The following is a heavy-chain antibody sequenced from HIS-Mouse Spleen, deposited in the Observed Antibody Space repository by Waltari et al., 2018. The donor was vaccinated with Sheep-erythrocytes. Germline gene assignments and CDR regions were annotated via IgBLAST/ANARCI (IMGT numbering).Heavy chain of an antibody. D-gene: IGHD4-17*01. Sequence: EVQLLESGGGLVQPGGSLRLSCAASGFTFSSYAMSWVRQAPGKGLECVSAISGSGGSTYYADSVKGRFTISRDNSKNTLYLQMNSLRAEDTAVYYCAKQTLRRTYFDYWGQGTLVTVSS. J-gene: IGHJ4*02. CDR3: AKQTLRRTYFDY. CDR2: ISGSGGST. V-gene: IGHV3-23*01. CDR1: GFTFSSYA.